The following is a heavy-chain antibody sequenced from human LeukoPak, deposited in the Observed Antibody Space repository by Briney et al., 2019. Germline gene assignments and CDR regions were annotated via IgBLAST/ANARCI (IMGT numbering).Heavy chain of an antibody. CDR2: ISSGSSSR. J-gene: IGHJ4*02. Sequence: GGSLRLSCAASGFAFNTFDMTWVRQAPGKGLEWVSYISSGSSSRYYADSVKGRFTISRDNAKNSLYLQMNSLRAEDTAVYFCARVRYYDFWSGPYYFDYWGQGTLVTVSS. CDR3: ARVRYYDFWSGPYYFDY. CDR1: GFAFNTFD. D-gene: IGHD3-3*01. V-gene: IGHV3-48*01.